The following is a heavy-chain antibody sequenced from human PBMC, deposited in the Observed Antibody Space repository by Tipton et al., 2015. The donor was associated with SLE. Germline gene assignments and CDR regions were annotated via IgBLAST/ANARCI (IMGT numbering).Heavy chain of an antibody. CDR1: GGSISSYY. CDR3: ARHSGEAFDI. J-gene: IGHJ3*02. CDR2: IYYSGST. V-gene: IGHV4-59*01. D-gene: IGHD3-10*01. Sequence: TLSLTCTVSGGSISSYYWSWIRQPPGKGLEWIGYIYYSGSTNYNPSLKSRVTISVDTSKNQFSLKLSSVTAANTAVYYCARHSGEAFDIWGQGTMVTVSS.